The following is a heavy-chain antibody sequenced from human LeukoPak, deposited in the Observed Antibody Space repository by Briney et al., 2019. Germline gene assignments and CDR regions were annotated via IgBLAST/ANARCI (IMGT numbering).Heavy chain of an antibody. D-gene: IGHD2-15*01. V-gene: IGHV3-23*01. J-gene: IGHJ4*02. CDR3: AKGTKLAVAANNYFDY. Sequence: GGSLRLSCSASFSNSALNWVRQAPGQGLEWVATIANTGAATYYSDSVRGRFTISRDNWRNTLVLQMNSLRAEDTAVYYCAKGTKLAVAANNYFDYWGQGTLLTVSS. CDR1: FSNSA. CDR2: IANTGAAT.